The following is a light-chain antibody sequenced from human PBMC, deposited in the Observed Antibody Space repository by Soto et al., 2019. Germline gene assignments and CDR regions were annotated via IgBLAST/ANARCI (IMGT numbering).Light chain of an antibody. CDR2: AAS. V-gene: IGKV1-8*01. CDR3: QQYYSYPRT. CDR1: QGISSF. J-gene: IGKJ1*01. Sequence: AILLTQSPASVSSSVGYSVTISCRASQGISSFLAWYQQKPGKAPKLLIYAASTLQSGVPSRFSGSGSGTNFTPTTSCLQSEDFATSYCQQYYSYPRTFGQGTTGDIK.